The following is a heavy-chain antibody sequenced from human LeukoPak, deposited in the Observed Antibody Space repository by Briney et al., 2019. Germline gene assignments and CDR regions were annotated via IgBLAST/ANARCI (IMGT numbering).Heavy chain of an antibody. CDR1: GFTFSTHA. V-gene: IGHV3-23*01. CDR3: AKSRSSSLDLFDY. Sequence: GGSLRLSCAVSGFTFSTHAMSWVRQAPGKGLEWVSAISGSGSGTYYADSVKGRFTISRDNSKNTLYLQMNSLRAEDTAVYYCAKSRSSSLDLFDYWGQGTLVTVSS. CDR2: ISGSGSGT. J-gene: IGHJ4*02. D-gene: IGHD2-15*01.